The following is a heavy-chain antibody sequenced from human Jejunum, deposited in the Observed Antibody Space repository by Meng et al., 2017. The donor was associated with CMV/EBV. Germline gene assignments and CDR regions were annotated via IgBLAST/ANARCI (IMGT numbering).Heavy chain of an antibody. CDR2: VKSHSTFI. D-gene: IGHD2-2*01. J-gene: IGHJ6*02. V-gene: IGHV3-21*01. CDR3: ARQLSEGYCKSTSCSYSYFYGMDV. Sequence: WGSQAPGKGLEWVPSVKSHSTFICYADSVESRFTITRDNAENSLHLTMNSLRAKDTAVYFCARQLSEGYCKSTSCSYSYFYGMDVWGQGSTVTVSS.